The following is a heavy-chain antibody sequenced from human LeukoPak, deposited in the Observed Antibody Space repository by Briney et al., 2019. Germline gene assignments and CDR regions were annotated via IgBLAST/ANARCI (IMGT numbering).Heavy chain of an antibody. J-gene: IGHJ4*02. CDR1: GGSISSNSYY. D-gene: IGHD3-10*01. Sequence: SETLSLTCTVSGGSISSNSYYWGWIRQPPGKGLEWIGSIYYSGSTYYNPSLKSRVTISVDTSKNQFSLKLSSVTAADTAVYYCARRPYYGSGSHTLGGGPFFDYWGQGTLVTVSS. V-gene: IGHV4-39*07. CDR3: ARRPYYGSGSHTLGGGPFFDY. CDR2: IYYSGST.